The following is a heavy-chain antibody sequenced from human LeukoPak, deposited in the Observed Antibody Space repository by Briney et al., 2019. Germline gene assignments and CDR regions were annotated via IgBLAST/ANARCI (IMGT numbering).Heavy chain of an antibody. J-gene: IGHJ4*02. CDR1: GYTFTAYY. CDR2: INPNSGGT. D-gene: IGHD4-17*01. CDR3: ARHNYGDSGGLDY. Sequence: GASVKVSCKASGYTFTAYYIHWVRQAPGQGLEWMGWINPNSGGTNYAQKFQGRVTMTRDTSISTAYMELSRLRSDYTAVYYCARHNYGDSGGLDYWGQGTLVTVSS. V-gene: IGHV1-2*02.